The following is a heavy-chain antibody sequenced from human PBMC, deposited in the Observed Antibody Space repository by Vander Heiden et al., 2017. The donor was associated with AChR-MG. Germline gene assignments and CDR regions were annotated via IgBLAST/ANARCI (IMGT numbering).Heavy chain of an antibody. Sequence: QLQLQESGPGLVKPSETLSLTCTVSGGSISSSSYYWGWIRQPPGKGLEWIGSIYYSGSTYYNPSLKSRVTISVDTSKNQFSLKLSSVTAADTAVYYCAREGALYTTHHYALNQYWYFDLWGRGTLVTVSS. CDR1: GGSISSSSYY. D-gene: IGHD1-26*01. CDR2: IYYSGST. J-gene: IGHJ2*01. CDR3: AREGALYTTHHYALNQYWYFDL. V-gene: IGHV4-39*02.